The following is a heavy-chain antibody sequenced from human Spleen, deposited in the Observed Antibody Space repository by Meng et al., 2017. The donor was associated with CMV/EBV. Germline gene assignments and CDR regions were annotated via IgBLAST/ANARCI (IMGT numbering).Heavy chain of an antibody. J-gene: IGHJ2*01. CDR3: AGVKPAAKGYWYFDL. CDR1: GGSIRSYF. V-gene: IGHV4-59*01. Sequence: GSLRLSCTVSGGSIRSYFWTWIRQPPGKGLEWIGYMYYSEKTNYNPSLKSRVSISVDTSRSQFSLQLSSVTAADTAVYYCAGVKPAAKGYWYFDLWGRGTLVTVSS. CDR2: MYYSEKT. D-gene: IGHD2-2*01.